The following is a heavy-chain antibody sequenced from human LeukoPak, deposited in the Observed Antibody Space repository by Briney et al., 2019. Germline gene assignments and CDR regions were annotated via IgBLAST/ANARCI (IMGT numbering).Heavy chain of an antibody. D-gene: IGHD3-22*01. CDR2: INPNSGGT. V-gene: IGHV1-2*02. CDR3: ARSFSSGYYYGY. Sequence: ASVKVSCKASGYTFTGYYMHWVRQAPGQGLEWMGWINPNSGGTNYAQKFQGRVTMTRDTSISTAYMELSRLRSDDTAVYYCARSFSSGYYYGYWGQGTLVTVSS. CDR1: GYTFTGYY. J-gene: IGHJ4*02.